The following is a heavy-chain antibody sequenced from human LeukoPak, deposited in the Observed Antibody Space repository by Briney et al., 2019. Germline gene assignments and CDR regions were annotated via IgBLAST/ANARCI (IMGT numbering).Heavy chain of an antibody. D-gene: IGHD6-19*01. CDR2: VSGSGAIA. CDR1: GFTFNNYA. Sequence: PGGSLRLSCAASGFTFNNYAMSWVRQAPGKGREGFSTVSGSGAIAYYADSDKGRFTISRDNSKNTLYLQMNSLRAEDTAVYYCARDSSGWPGAGIIDYWGQGTLVTVSS. J-gene: IGHJ4*02. V-gene: IGHV3-23*01. CDR3: ARDSSGWPGAGIIDY.